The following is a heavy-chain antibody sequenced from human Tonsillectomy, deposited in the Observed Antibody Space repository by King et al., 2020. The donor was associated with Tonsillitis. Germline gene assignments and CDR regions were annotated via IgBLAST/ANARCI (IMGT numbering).Heavy chain of an antibody. V-gene: IGHV2-70*11. CDR3: ARNSFRSGNDWGGGSPDY. CDR2: IDWDDDK. D-gene: IGHD5-12*01. Sequence: TLKESFPALVKPTHTLTLTCTFSGFSLITIGMCVSWIRQPPGKALEWLARIDWDDDKYYSTSLKTRLTISKDTSKNQVVLTMTNMDPLDTATYYCARNSFRSGNDWGGGSPDYWGQGTLVTV. CDR1: GFSLITIGMC. J-gene: IGHJ4*02.